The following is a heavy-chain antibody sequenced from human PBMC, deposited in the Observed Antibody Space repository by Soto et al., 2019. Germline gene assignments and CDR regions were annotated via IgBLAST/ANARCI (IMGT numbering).Heavy chain of an antibody. CDR1: GGSITSGDYY. D-gene: IGHD1-26*01. J-gene: IGHJ5*02. CDR3: ARGWDGGGGGFDP. CDR2: TYYSGST. Sequence: QVQLQESGPGLVKPSQTLSLTCTVSGGSITSGDYYWSWIRQHPGQGLEWIGYTYYSGSTYYNPSLKSRGSISVNTSKNQCSVKLGGGSAADAAVDECARGWDGGGGGFDPWGQGTLVTVSS. V-gene: IGHV4-31*03.